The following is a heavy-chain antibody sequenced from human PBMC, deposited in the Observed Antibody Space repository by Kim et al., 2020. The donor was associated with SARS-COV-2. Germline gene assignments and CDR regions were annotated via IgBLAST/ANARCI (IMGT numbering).Heavy chain of an antibody. D-gene: IGHD3-10*01. J-gene: IGHJ6*02. CDR2: ISSSSSTI. V-gene: IGHV3-48*02. CDR3: ARDWYYYGSGSYGGYYYYGMDV. Sequence: GESLRLSCAASGFTFSSYSMNWVRQAPGKGLEWVSYISSSSSTIYYADSVKGRFTISRDNAKNSLSLQMNSLRDEDTAVYYCARDWYYYGSGSYGGYYYYGMDVWGQGTTVTVSS. CDR1: GFTFSSYS.